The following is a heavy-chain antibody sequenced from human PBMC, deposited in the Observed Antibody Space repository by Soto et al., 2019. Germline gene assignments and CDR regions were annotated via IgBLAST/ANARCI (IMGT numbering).Heavy chain of an antibody. CDR1: GFTFSTFG. J-gene: IGHJ4*02. CDR3: AKAARPTTLYNFDF. V-gene: IGHV3-23*01. D-gene: IGHD1-7*01. CDR2: INDSGGNT. Sequence: QLLESGGGLVQPGGSLRLSCAASGFTFSTFGMNWVRQAPGEGLEWVSLINDSGGNTFYADSVKGRFTISRDNSKNTLYLQMNSLRVEDTAVYYCAKAARPTTLYNFDFWGQGTLVTVSS.